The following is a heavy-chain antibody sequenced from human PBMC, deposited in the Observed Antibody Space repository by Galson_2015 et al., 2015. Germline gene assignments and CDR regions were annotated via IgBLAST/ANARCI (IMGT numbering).Heavy chain of an antibody. Sequence: SLRLSCAASGFTFSSYGMHWVRQAPGKGLEWVAVISYDGSNKYYADSVKGRFTISRDNSKNTLYLQMNSLRAEDTAVYYCAKGVYYDSSGYYGPEYFRHWGQGTLVTVSS. CDR1: GFTFSSYG. CDR2: ISYDGSNK. D-gene: IGHD3-22*01. V-gene: IGHV3-30*18. CDR3: AKGVYYDSSGYYGPEYFRH. J-gene: IGHJ1*01.